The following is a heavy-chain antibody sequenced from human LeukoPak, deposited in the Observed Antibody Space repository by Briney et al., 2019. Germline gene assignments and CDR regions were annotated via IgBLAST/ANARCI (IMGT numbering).Heavy chain of an antibody. Sequence: ASVKVSCKASGYTFTSYYMHWVRQAPGQGLEWMGWINPNSGGTNYAQKFQGRVTMTRDTSISTAYMELSRLRSDDTAVYYCARAISVMVRGVIDYWGQGTLVTVSS. D-gene: IGHD3-10*01. J-gene: IGHJ4*02. V-gene: IGHV1-2*02. CDR2: INPNSGGT. CDR3: ARAISVMVRGVIDY. CDR1: GYTFTSYY.